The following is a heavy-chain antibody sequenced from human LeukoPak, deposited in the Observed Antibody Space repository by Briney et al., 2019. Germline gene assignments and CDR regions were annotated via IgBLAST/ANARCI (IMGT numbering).Heavy chain of an antibody. D-gene: IGHD2-21*01. V-gene: IGHV4-30-2*01. CDR2: IYHSGST. J-gene: IGHJ3*02. Sequence: PSQTLSFTCAVSGGSISSGGYSWSWIRQPPGKGLEWIGYIYHSGSTYYNPSLKSRVTISVDRSKNQFSLKLSSVTAADTAVYYCAREGYYLDIWGQGTMVTVSS. CDR1: GGSISSGGYS. CDR3: AREGYYLDI.